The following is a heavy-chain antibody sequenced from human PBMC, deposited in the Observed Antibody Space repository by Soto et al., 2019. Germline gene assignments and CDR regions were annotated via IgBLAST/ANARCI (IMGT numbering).Heavy chain of an antibody. J-gene: IGHJ4*02. CDR3: ARGRGSTGYLGREHYFDY. CDR2: IDIGGNT. CDR1: GFSVTNNY. V-gene: IGHV3-66*01. Sequence: EVQVVESGGGLVQPGGSLRLSCAASGFSVTNNYMNWVRQAPGKGLEWVSIIDIGGNTYYADYVKDRFTISRDNSRNTLYLQMDSLRAEDTAVYYCARGRGSTGYLGREHYFDYWGQGTLVTVSP. D-gene: IGHD2-2*01.